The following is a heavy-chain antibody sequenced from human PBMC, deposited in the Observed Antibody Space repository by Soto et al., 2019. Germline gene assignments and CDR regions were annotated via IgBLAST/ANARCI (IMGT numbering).Heavy chain of an antibody. D-gene: IGHD3-22*01. CDR3: AEPHYYDNNGYYPWN. Sequence: QLQLQESGPGLVKPSETLSLTCSVSGGSIRSNIYYWGWIRQPPGKGLEWIATVHYSGSTYYTPSLKNPVPLSADPSNNQFSLRLNPGTAPDHAVYFRAEPHYYDNNGYYPWNWGQGTLVTV. V-gene: IGHV4-39*01. J-gene: IGHJ1*01. CDR1: GGSIRSNIYY. CDR2: VHYSGST.